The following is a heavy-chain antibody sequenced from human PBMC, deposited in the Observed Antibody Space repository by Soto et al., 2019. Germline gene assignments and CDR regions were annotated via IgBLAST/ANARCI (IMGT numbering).Heavy chain of an antibody. J-gene: IGHJ4*02. CDR2: INPSGGT. CDR3: ARVLAARASRDFDY. D-gene: IGHD6-6*01. V-gene: IGHV4-34*01. CDR1: GGSFSTDY. Sequence: QVQLQQRGAGLLKPSETLSLTCAVYGGSFSTDYWSWIRQPPGKGLEWIGEINPSGGTNYNPSLKSRVTISVATFKNQFSLKLSSVTAADTAVYYCARVLAARASRDFDYWGQGTLVTVSS.